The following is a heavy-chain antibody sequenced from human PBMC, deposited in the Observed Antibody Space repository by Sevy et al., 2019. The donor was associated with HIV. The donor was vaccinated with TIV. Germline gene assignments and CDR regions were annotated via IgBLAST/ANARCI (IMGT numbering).Heavy chain of an antibody. J-gene: IGHJ1*01. D-gene: IGHD1-26*01. V-gene: IGHV1-18*01. CDR3: ASAPSGSQGPGQYFQH. CDR1: GYTFNSYV. Sequence: ASVKVSCKASGYTFNSYVITWVRQAPGQGLEWMGKISGYNGDTKYGQKFQGRVTMTTDPSTSTAYMELRSLKSDATAVYYCASAPSGSQGPGQYFQHWGQGTLVTVSS. CDR2: ISGYNGDT.